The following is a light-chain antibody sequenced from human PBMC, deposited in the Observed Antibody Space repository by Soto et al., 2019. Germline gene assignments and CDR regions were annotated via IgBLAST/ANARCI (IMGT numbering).Light chain of an antibody. CDR2: AAS. V-gene: IGKV1-27*01. CDR1: QGIANY. J-gene: IGKJ2*01. CDR3: QKYNSAPPYN. Sequence: DIQLTQSPSSLSASVGDTVTITCRASQGIANYLAWYQQKPGKVPKLLIYAASTLQSGVPSRFSGSASGTDFTLTISSLQPEDVATYYCQKYNSAPPYNFGQGTILESK.